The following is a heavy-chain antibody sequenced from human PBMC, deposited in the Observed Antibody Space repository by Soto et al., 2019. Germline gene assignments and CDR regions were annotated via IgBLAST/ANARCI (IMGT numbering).Heavy chain of an antibody. D-gene: IGHD3-16*01. CDR1: GYTFTIHC. V-gene: IGHV5-51*01. CDR2: IFPGDSDT. CDR3: VRHGAYFDY. J-gene: IGHJ4*02. Sequence: GESLKISCKGSGYTFTIHCIGWVRQMPWKGLEWMGIIFPGDSDTRYSPSFQGQVTISADKSINTAYLQWSSLKASDTAMYFCVRHGAYFDYWGQGTLVTVSS.